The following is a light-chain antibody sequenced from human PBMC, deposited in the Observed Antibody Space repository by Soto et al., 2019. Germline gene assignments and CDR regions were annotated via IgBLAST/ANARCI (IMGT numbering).Light chain of an antibody. CDR1: QGISTW. CDR3: QQYNSYPYT. CDR2: KAS. J-gene: IGKJ2*01. V-gene: IGKV1-5*03. Sequence: DIQITQSPSTLSASVGDRVTTTCRATQGISTWLAWYQQKPGKAPKLLIYKASSSESGVPSRFSGSGSGTEFTLTISSLQPDDFATYFCQQYNSYPYTFAQGTKLEIK.